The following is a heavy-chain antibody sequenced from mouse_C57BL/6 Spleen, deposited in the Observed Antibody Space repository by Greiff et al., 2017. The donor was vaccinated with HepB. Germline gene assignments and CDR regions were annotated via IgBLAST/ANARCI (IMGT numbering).Heavy chain of an antibody. CDR3: ARSHSNHVYYAMDY. J-gene: IGHJ4*01. V-gene: IGHV1-55*01. Sequence: QVQLQQPGAELVKPGASVKMSCKASGYTFTSYWITWVKQRPGQGLEWIGDIYPGSGSTNYNEKFKSKATLTVDTSSSTAYMQLSSLTSEDSAVYYWARSHSNHVYYAMDYWGQGTSVTVSS. CDR2: IYPGSGST. D-gene: IGHD2-5*01. CDR1: GYTFTSYW.